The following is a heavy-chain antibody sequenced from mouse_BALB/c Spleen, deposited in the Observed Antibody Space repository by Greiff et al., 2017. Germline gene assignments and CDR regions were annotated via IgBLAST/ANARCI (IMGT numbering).Heavy chain of an antibody. J-gene: IGHJ1*01. CDR1: GFTFSSYG. V-gene: IGHV5-6-3*01. Sequence: DVKLVESGGGLVQPGGSLKLSCAASGFTFSSYGMSWVRQTPDKRLELVATINSNGGSTYYPDSVKGRFTISRDNAKNTLYLQMSSLKSEDTAMYYCAREDYYGSSYWYFDVWGAGTTVTVSS. CDR3: AREDYYGSSYWYFDV. D-gene: IGHD1-1*01. CDR2: INSNGGST.